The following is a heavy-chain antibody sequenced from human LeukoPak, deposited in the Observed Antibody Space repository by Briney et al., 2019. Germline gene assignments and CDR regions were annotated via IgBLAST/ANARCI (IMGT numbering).Heavy chain of an antibody. J-gene: IGHJ4*02. CDR2: IYYSGST. CDR3: ARAYSSSWDRSILFDY. CDR1: GGSFSSYY. Sequence: SETLSLTCTVSGGSFSSYYWSWIRQPPGKGLEWIGYIYYSGSTNYNPSLKSRVTISVDTSKNQFSLKLSSVTAADTAVYYCARAYSSSWDRSILFDYWGQGTLVTVSS. V-gene: IGHV4-59*01. D-gene: IGHD6-13*01.